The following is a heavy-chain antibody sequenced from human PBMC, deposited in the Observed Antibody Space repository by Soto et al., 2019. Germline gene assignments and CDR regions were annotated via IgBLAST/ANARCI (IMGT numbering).Heavy chain of an antibody. V-gene: IGHV1-18*01. CDR2: ISAYNGNT. CDR1: CYPFTSYG. Sequence: ASVKVSCKASCYPFTSYGISWVRQAPGQGLEWMGWISAYNGNTNYAQKLQGRVTMTTDTSTSTAYMELRSLRSDDTAVYDCARDLPIYGGNSFDFWGQRTLVTVSS. CDR3: ARDLPIYGGNSFDF. J-gene: IGHJ4*02. D-gene: IGHD4-17*01.